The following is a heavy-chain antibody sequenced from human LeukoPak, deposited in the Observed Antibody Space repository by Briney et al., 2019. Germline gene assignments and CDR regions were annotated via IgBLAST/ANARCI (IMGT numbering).Heavy chain of an antibody. V-gene: IGHV3-23*01. CDR1: GFIFNTYA. CDR2: ISSSGGNT. J-gene: IGHJ4*02. CDR3: ATTRFFDWLLTGENDY. D-gene: IGHD3-9*01. Sequence: GGSLRLSCAASGFIFNTYAMSWVRQAPGKGLEWVSSISSSGGNTYNADSVKGRFTISRDNSKNTLYLQMNSLRVEDTAIYYYATTRFFDWLLTGENDYWGQGILVTVSS.